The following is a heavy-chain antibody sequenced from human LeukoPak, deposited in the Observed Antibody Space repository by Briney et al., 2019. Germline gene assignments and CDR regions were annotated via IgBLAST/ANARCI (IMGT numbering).Heavy chain of an antibody. D-gene: IGHD6-13*01. CDR1: GFTFSSYS. CDR2: ISSTTTYI. CDR3: ARGIAAAGTSYYFDY. J-gene: IGHJ4*02. V-gene: IGHV3-21*01. Sequence: GSLRLSCAASGFTFSSYSTNWVRQAPGKGLEGVSSISSTTTYIFYADSVKGRFTISRDNAKNSLYLQMNCLRAEDTAVYYCARGIAAAGTSYYFDYWGQGTLVTVSS.